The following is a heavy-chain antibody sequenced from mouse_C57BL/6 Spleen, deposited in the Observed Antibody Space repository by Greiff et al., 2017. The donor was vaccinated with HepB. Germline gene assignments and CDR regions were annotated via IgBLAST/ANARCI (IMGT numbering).Heavy chain of an antibody. D-gene: IGHD1-1*01. J-gene: IGHJ1*03. V-gene: IGHV5-4*03. Sequence: DVMLVESGGGLVKPGGSLKLSCAASGFTFSSYAMSWVRQTPEKRLEWVATISDGGSYTYYPDNVKGRFTISRDNAKNNLYLQMSHLKSEDTAMYYCARAPGITTVVATGYFDVWGTGTTVTVSS. CDR1: GFTFSSYA. CDR2: ISDGGSYT. CDR3: ARAPGITTVVATGYFDV.